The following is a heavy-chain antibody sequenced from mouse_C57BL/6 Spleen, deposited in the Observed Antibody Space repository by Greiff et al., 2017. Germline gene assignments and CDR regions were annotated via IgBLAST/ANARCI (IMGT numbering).Heavy chain of an antibody. J-gene: IGHJ3*01. CDR2: IDPSDGYT. Sequence: VQLQQPGAELVMPGASVKLSCKASGYTFTSYWMHWVKQRPGQGLEWIREIDPSDGYTNYNQKFKGKSTLTVDKSSSTAYMQISSLTSEDSAVYYCARGNWGFAYWGQGTLVTVSA. CDR1: GYTFTSYW. V-gene: IGHV1-69*01. CDR3: ARGNWGFAY. D-gene: IGHD4-1*01.